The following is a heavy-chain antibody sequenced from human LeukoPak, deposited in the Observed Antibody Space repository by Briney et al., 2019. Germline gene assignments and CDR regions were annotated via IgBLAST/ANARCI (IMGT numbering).Heavy chain of an antibody. CDR3: ARLRKMATISYYYYGMDV. V-gene: IGHV6-1*01. D-gene: IGHD5-24*01. Sequence: SQTLSLTCAISGDSVSSNSAAWNWIRQSPSRGLEWLGRTYYRSKWYNDYAVSLKSRITINPDTSKNQFSLQLNSVTPEDTAVYYCARLRKMATISYYYYGMDVWGQGTTVTVSS. CDR2: TYYRSKWYN. J-gene: IGHJ6*02. CDR1: GDSVSSNSAA.